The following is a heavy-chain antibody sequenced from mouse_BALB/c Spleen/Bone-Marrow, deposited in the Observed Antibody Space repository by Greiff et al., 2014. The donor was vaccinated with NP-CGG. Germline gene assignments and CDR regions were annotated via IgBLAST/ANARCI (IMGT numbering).Heavy chain of an antibody. D-gene: IGHD4-1*02. V-gene: IGHV3-8*02. CDR3: ARGRQLGRAGFAY. Sequence: VQLKESGPSLVKPSQTLSLTCSVTGDSITSGYLNWVRKFPGNKLEYMGYISYSGSTYYNPSLKSRISIIRDTSKNQYYLQLNSVTTEDTATYYCARGRQLGRAGFAYWGQGTLVTVSA. J-gene: IGHJ3*01. CDR1: GDSITSGY. CDR2: ISYSGST.